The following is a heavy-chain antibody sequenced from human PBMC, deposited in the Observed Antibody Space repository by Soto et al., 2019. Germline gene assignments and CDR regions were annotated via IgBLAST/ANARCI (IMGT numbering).Heavy chain of an antibody. J-gene: IGHJ3*02. CDR2: INHSGST. Sequence: SETLSLTCAVYGGSFSGYYWSWIRQPPGKGLEWIGEINHSGSTNYNPSLKSRVTISVDTSKNQFSQKLSSVTAADTAVYYCASPTYYYDSSGYYAFDIWGQGTMVTVSS. CDR3: ASPTYYYDSSGYYAFDI. CDR1: GGSFSGYY. D-gene: IGHD3-22*01. V-gene: IGHV4-34*01.